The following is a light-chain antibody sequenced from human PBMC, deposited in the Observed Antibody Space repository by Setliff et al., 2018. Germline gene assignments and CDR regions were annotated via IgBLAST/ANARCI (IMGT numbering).Light chain of an antibody. CDR1: SSNIGSNT. V-gene: IGLV1-44*01. J-gene: IGLJ1*01. CDR2: SNN. Sequence: QSVLTQPPSASGTPGQRVTISCSGSSSNIGSNTVNWYQQLPGTAPKLLIYSNNQRPSGVPDRFSGSKSGTSASLAISGLQSEDEADYYCAAWDDSLNGPVVGTGTKV. CDR3: AAWDDSLNGPV.